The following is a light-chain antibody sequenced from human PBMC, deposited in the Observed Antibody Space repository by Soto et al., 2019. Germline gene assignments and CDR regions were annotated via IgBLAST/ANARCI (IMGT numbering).Light chain of an antibody. CDR3: QQYCSYPLT. CDR2: AAS. V-gene: IGKV1-8*01. CDR1: QGISSY. Sequence: IQMTQSPSSLSAYTGDRVTITCRASQGISSYLAWYQQKPGKAPKLLIYAASTLQSGVPSRFSGSGSGTDFTLTISCLQSEDFAAYYCQQYCSYPLTFGGGTKVDI. J-gene: IGKJ4*01.